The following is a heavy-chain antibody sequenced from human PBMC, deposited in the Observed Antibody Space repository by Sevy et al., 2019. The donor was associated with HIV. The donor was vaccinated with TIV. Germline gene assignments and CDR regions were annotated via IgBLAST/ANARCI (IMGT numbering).Heavy chain of an antibody. Sequence: GGSLRLSCVASGLNLDNYAIHWVRQAPGRGLEWVSTINSGGGSTYYADSVKGRFTISRDNSQNTLDLQMNSLRAEDTAVYYCAKDVVGGYYDSSGYSDHWGQGTLVTVSS. J-gene: IGHJ4*02. V-gene: IGHV3-23*01. CDR1: GLNLDNYA. CDR3: AKDVVGGYYDSSGYSDH. D-gene: IGHD3-22*01. CDR2: INSGGGST.